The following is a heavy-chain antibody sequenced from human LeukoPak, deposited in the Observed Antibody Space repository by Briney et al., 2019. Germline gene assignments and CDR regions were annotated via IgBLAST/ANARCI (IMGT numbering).Heavy chain of an antibody. Sequence: PSETLSLTCAVYGGSFSGYYWSWIRQPPGKGLEWIGEINHSGSTNYNPSLKSRVTISVDTSKNQFSLRLSSVTAADTAVYYCARGGIAAAGPFDCWGQGTLVTVSS. CDR1: GGSFSGYY. J-gene: IGHJ4*02. D-gene: IGHD6-13*01. CDR2: INHSGST. CDR3: ARGGIAAAGPFDC. V-gene: IGHV4-34*01.